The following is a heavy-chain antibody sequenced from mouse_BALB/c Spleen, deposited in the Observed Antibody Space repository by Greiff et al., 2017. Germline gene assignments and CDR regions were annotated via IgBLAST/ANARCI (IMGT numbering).Heavy chain of an antibody. CDR1: GFTFSSYY. V-gene: IGHV5-6-2*01. D-gene: IGHD2-3*01. Sequence: EVQLVESGGGLVKLGGSLKLSCAASGFTFSSYYMSWVRQTPEKRLELVAAINSNGGSTYYPDTVKGRFTISRDNAKNTLYLQMSSLKSEDTALYYCARGKNDGYYWFAYWGQGTLVTVSA. CDR2: INSNGGST. CDR3: ARGKNDGYYWFAY. J-gene: IGHJ3*01.